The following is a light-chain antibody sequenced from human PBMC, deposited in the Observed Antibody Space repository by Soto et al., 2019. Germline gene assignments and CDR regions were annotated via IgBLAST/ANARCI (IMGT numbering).Light chain of an antibody. J-gene: IGLJ2*01. CDR1: SSNIGAGYN. V-gene: IGLV1-40*01. CDR3: QSYDSSLSGSVV. CDR2: GNS. Sequence: QLVLTQPPAVSGAPGQRVTISCTGSSSNIGAGYNVHWCQQLPGTAPKLLIYGNSNRPSGVPDRFSGSKSGTSASLAITGLQAEDEADYCCQSYDSSLSGSVVFGGGTKVTVL.